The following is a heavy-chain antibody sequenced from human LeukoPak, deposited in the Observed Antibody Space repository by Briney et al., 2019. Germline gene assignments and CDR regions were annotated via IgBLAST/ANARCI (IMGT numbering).Heavy chain of an antibody. D-gene: IGHD3-22*01. CDR1: GFSFNNAW. Sequence: PGGSLRLSCAASGFSFNNAWMNWVRQAPGKGLEWVGRIKSKTDGGTTDYAAPVKDRFTISRDDSKNTLYLQMNNLKTEDTAVYYCTTDLSGSRGYYVIFDNWGQGTLVTVSS. V-gene: IGHV3-15*01. J-gene: IGHJ4*02. CDR3: TTDLSGSRGYYVIFDN. CDR2: IKSKTDGGTT.